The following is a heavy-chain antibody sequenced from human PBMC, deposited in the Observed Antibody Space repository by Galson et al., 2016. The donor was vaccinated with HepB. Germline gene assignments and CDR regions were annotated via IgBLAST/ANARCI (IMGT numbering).Heavy chain of an antibody. CDR3: ARCERYGSGWYGKNDY. Sequence: SLRLSCAASRFTFSSYAMTWVRQAPGKGLEWVSASYGGGGGPHYADSVKGRFTMSRDISRNTLYLQMNSLRAEDTAVYYCARCERYGSGWYGKNDYWGQGTLVTVSS. CDR2: SYGGGGGP. V-gene: IGHV3-23*01. CDR1: RFTFSSYA. D-gene: IGHD6-13*01. J-gene: IGHJ4*02.